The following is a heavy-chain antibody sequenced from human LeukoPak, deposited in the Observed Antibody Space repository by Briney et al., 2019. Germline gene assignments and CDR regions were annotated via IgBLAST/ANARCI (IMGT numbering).Heavy chain of an antibody. CDR3: AREFGIVATTRRFDY. J-gene: IGHJ4*02. V-gene: IGHV1-2*02. Sequence: GASVKVSCKDSGYTFTGYYMHWVRQAPGQGLEWMGWINPNSGGTNYAQKFQGRVTMTRDTSISTAYMELSRLRSDDTAVNYCAREFGIVATTRRFDYWGQGTLVTVSS. CDR2: INPNSGGT. D-gene: IGHD5-12*01. CDR1: GYTFTGYY.